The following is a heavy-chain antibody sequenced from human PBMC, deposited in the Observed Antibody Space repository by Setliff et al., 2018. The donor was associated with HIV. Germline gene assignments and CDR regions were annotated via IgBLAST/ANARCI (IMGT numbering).Heavy chain of an antibody. CDR1: GGSIKSSSYY. CDR3: ARVPTSSWYVTTQRTKEYFHH. D-gene: IGHD6-13*01. V-gene: IGHV4-39*07. CDR2: IYYSGNT. J-gene: IGHJ1*01. Sequence: SETLSLTCTVSGGSIKSSSYYWGWIRQPPGKGLEWIGSIYYSGNTYYNPSLKSRVTISTDTSRNQFSLRLSSVTAADTAIYYCARVPTSSWYVTTQRTKEYFHHWGQGTRVTVSS.